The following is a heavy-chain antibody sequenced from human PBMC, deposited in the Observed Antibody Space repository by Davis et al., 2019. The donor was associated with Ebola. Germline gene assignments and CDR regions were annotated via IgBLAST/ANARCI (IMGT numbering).Heavy chain of an antibody. J-gene: IGHJ5*02. V-gene: IGHV1-46*01. CDR2: INPSGGST. CDR1: GYTFTIYY. Sequence: AASVKVSCKASGYTFTIYYMHWVRQAPGQGLEWMGIINPSGGSTSYAQKFQGRVTMTRDTSTSTVYMELSSLRSEDTAVYYCARDIGDYWFDPWGQGTLVTVSS. CDR3: ARDIGDYWFDP. D-gene: IGHD2-21*02.